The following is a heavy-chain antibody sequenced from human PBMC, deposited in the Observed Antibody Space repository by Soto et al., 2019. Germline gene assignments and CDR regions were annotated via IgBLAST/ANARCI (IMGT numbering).Heavy chain of an antibody. CDR3: TGGYCSSTSCPRYYYYGMDV. D-gene: IGHD2-2*01. Sequence: PGGSLRLSCAASGFTFSGSAMHWVRQASGKGLEWVGRIRSKANSYATAYAASVKGRFTISRDDSKNTAYLQMNSLKTEDTAVYYCTGGYCSSTSCPRYYYYGMDVWGQGTTVTVS. J-gene: IGHJ6*02. CDR1: GFTFSGSA. V-gene: IGHV3-73*01. CDR2: IRSKANSYAT.